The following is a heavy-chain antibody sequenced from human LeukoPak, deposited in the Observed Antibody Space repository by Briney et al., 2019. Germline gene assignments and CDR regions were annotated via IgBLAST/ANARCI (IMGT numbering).Heavy chain of an antibody. D-gene: IGHD3-10*01. CDR1: GGSISSYY. Sequence: PSETLSLTCTVSGGSISSYYWSWIRQPPGKGLEWIGYIYYSGSTNYNPSLKSRVTISVDTSKNQFSLKLSSVTAADTAVYYCARHAGRGPVDYWGQGTLVTVSS. V-gene: IGHV4-59*08. CDR3: ARHAGRGPVDY. J-gene: IGHJ4*02. CDR2: IYYSGST.